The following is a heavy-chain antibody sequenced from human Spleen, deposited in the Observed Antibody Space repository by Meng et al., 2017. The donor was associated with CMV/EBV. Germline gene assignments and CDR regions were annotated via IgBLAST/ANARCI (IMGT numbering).Heavy chain of an antibody. CDR1: GFTFNEYS. CDR3: ARGGYDYGFYYGMDV. D-gene: IGHD5-18*01. J-gene: IGHJ6*02. V-gene: IGHV3-21*01. Sequence: GESLKISCVVSGFTFNEYSMNWVRQAPGKGLEWVASIGSGASYIHYADSVKGRFTISRDDAKNSLYLQMNSLRAEDTAVYYCARGGYDYGFYYGMDVWGQGTTVTVSS. CDR2: IGSGASYI.